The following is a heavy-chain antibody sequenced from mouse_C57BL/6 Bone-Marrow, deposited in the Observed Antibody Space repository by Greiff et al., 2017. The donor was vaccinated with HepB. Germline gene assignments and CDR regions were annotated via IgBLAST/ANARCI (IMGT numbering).Heavy chain of an antibody. D-gene: IGHD1-1*01. CDR3: AINGSSHWYFDV. CDR2: IHPSDSDT. V-gene: IGHV1-74*01. CDR1: GYTFTSYW. J-gene: IGHJ1*03. Sequence: VQLQQSGAELVKPGASVKVSCKASGYTFTSYWMHWVKQRPGQGLEWIGRIHPSDSDTNYNQKFKGKATLTVDKSSSPAYMQLSSLTSEASAVYYCAINGSSHWYFDVWGTGTTFTVSS.